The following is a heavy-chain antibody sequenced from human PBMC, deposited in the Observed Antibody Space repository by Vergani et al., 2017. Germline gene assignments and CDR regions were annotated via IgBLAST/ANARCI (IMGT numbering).Heavy chain of an antibody. CDR1: NDSVSNTFYY. V-gene: IGHV4-39*02. CDR3: AKDPRLKEDYYYYYMDV. Sequence: QVQLQESGPGLVKPSETLSLTCTVSNDSVSNTFYYWGWIRQTPGKGLEWIGSIYYSGSTYYNPSLESRVTMSVDTSKSQFSLKLSSVTAADTAVYYCAKDPRLKEDYYYYYMDVWGKGTTVTVSS. J-gene: IGHJ6*03. CDR2: IYYSGST.